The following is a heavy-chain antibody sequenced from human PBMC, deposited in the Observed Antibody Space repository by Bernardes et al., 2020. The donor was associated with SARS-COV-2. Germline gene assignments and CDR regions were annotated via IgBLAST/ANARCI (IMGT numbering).Heavy chain of an antibody. CDR2: IYWDDDQ. CDR3: AHSFRGRYFDWFLFDY. V-gene: IGHV2-5*02. J-gene: IGHJ4*02. CDR1: GFSLSPSGVG. D-gene: IGHD3-9*01. Sequence: SGFTLPKPTQPLTLTCPFPGFSLSPSGVGVGWIRHPPGKALEWLALIYWDDDQRHSPSLQSRLTITKDTSKNKVVLTMTNMDPVDTATYYCAHSFRGRYFDWFLFDYWGQGTLVTVSS.